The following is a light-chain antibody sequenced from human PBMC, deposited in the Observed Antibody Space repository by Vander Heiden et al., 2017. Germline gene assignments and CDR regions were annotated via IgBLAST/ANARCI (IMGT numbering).Light chain of an antibody. Sequence: SSELTQDPAVSVALGQTVRLTCQGYSHRSSYASWYQQKPGQAPILVIYGKSNRPSGIPDRFSGSSSGNTASLTITGAQAEDEASYYCNSRDSSGNHVVFGGGTKLTVL. CDR1: SHRSSY. CDR3: NSRDSSGNHVV. V-gene: IGLV3-19*01. J-gene: IGLJ2*01. CDR2: GKS.